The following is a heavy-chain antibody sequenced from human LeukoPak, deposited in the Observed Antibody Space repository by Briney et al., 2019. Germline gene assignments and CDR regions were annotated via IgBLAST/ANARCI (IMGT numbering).Heavy chain of an antibody. Sequence: ASVKVSCKASGYTFTSYGISWVRQAPGQGLEWIGWISAYNGNTNYAQKLQGRVTMTTDTSTSTAYMELRSLRSDDTAVYYCARLAARGGVFGSWGQGTLVTVSS. CDR1: GYTFTSYG. J-gene: IGHJ5*02. CDR3: ARLAARGGVFGS. CDR2: ISAYNGNT. D-gene: IGHD6-6*01. V-gene: IGHV1-18*01.